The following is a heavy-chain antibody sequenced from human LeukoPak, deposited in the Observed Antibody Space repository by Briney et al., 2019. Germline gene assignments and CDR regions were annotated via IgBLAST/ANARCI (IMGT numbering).Heavy chain of an antibody. Sequence: ASVKVSCKASGYTFTSYAMHWVCQAPGQRLEWMGWINAGTGNTKYSQKFQGRVTITADESTSTAYMELSSLRSEDTAVYYCARGGVLQPIDYWGQGTLVTVSS. D-gene: IGHD2/OR15-2a*01. CDR3: ARGGVLQPIDY. V-gene: IGHV1-3*01. CDR2: INAGTGNT. J-gene: IGHJ4*02. CDR1: GYTFTSYA.